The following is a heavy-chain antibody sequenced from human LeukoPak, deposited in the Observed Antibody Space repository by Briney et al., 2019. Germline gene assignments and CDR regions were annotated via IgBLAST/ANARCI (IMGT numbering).Heavy chain of an antibody. V-gene: IGHV4-39*01. CDR1: GGSISSSSYY. CDR3: ARHSPVGICYFDY. Sequence: PSETLSLTCAVSGGSISSSSYYWGWIRQPPGKGLEWIGSIYYSGSTYYNPSLKSRVTISVDTSKNQFSLKLSSVTAADTAVYYCARHSPVGICYFDYWGQGTLVTVS. CDR2: IYYSGST. D-gene: IGHD1-26*01. J-gene: IGHJ4*02.